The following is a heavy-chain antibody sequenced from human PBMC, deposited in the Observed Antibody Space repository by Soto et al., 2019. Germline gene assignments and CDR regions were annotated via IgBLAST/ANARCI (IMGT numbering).Heavy chain of an antibody. Sequence: SETLSLTCTVSGYSISSGGYYWSWIRQHPGRGLEWIGYIYYSGSTYYNPSLKSPVTISVDTSKNQFSLKLTSVTAADTAVYYCAASCVGCGGFNYYGMDVWGQGTTVT. CDR3: AASCVGCGGFNYYGMDV. CDR2: IYYSGST. CDR1: GYSISSGGYY. V-gene: IGHV4-31*01. J-gene: IGHJ6*02. D-gene: IGHD2-21*01.